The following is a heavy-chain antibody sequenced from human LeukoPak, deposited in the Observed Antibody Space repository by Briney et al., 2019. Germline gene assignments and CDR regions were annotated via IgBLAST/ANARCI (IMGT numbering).Heavy chain of an antibody. V-gene: IGHV4-31*03. Sequence: SQTLSLTCTVSGGSISSGGYYWSWIRQHPGKGLEWIGYIYYSGSTYYNPSLKSRVTISVDTSKNQFSLKLSSVTAADTAVYYCVRRMVGAIRPFDYWGQGTLVTVSS. J-gene: IGHJ4*02. D-gene: IGHD1-26*01. CDR3: VRRMVGAIRPFDY. CDR2: IYYSGST. CDR1: GGSISSGGYY.